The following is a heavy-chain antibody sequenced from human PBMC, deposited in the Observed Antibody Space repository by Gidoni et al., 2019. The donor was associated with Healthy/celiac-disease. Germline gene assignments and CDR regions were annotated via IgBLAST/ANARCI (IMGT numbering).Heavy chain of an antibody. J-gene: IGHJ6*03. D-gene: IGHD6-19*01. CDR1: GGTFSSYA. Sequence: QVQLVQSGAEVKKPGSSVKVSCKASGGTFSSYAISWVRQAPGQGLEWMGGIIPIFGTANYAQKFQGRVTITADESTSTAYMELSSLRSEDTAVYYCAQSLSSGWKKGYYYYYMDVWGKGTTVTVSS. V-gene: IGHV1-69*01. CDR3: AQSLSSGWKKGYYYYYMDV. CDR2: IIPIFGTA.